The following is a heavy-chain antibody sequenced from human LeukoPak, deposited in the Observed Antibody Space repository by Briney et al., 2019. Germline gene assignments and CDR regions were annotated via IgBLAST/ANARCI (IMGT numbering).Heavy chain of an antibody. D-gene: IGHD5-18*01. CDR2: IIPIFGTA. J-gene: IGHJ4*02. Sequence: SVKVSCKASGGTLSSYAISWVRQAPGQGLEWMGGIIPIFGTANYAQKFQGRVTITADESTSAAYMELSSLRSEDTAVYYCAREGTAMGTYYFDYWGQGTLVTVSS. CDR1: GGTLSSYA. CDR3: AREGTAMGTYYFDY. V-gene: IGHV1-69*13.